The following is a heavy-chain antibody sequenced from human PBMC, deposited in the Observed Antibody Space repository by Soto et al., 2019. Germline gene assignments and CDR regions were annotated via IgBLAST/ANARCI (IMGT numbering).Heavy chain of an antibody. CDR3: ARGRYCLTGRCFPNWFDS. V-gene: IGHV4-30-4*01. D-gene: IGHD7-27*01. J-gene: IGHJ5*01. Sequence: SETLSLTCSVSGDSISNLDYFWAWIRQPPGQALEYIGYIYKSATTYYNPSFESRVAISVDTSKSQFSLNVTSVTAADTAVYFCARGRYCLTGRCFPNWFDSWGQGALVTVSA. CDR2: IYKSATT. CDR1: GDSISNLDYF.